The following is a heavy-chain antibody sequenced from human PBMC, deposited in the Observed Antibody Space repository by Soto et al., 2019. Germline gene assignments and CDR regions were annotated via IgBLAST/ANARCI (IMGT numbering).Heavy chain of an antibody. Sequence: QVQLVESGGGVVQPGRSLRLSCAASGFTFSSYGMHWVRQAPGKGLEWVAVIWYDGSNKYYADSVKGRFTISRDNSKNTLYLQMNSLRAEDTAVYYCARGGTGYSVYDGHYWGQGTLVTVSS. CDR3: ARGGTGYSVYDGHY. V-gene: IGHV3-33*01. J-gene: IGHJ4*02. CDR1: GFTFSSYG. D-gene: IGHD5-12*01. CDR2: IWYDGSNK.